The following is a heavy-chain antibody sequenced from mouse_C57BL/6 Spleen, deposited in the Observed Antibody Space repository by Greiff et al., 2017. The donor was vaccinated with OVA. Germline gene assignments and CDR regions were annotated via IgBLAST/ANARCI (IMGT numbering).Heavy chain of an antibody. CDR1: GYTFTSYW. V-gene: IGHV1-64*01. CDR2: IHPNSGST. J-gene: IGHJ1*03. Sequence: QVQLQQPGAELVKPGASVKLSCKASGYTFTSYWMHWVKQRPGQGLEWIGMIHPNSGSTNYNEKFKSKATLTVDKSSSTAYMQLSSLTSEDSAVYYCARRVYYGSSEWYFDVWGTGTTVTVSS. CDR3: ARRVYYGSSEWYFDV. D-gene: IGHD1-1*01.